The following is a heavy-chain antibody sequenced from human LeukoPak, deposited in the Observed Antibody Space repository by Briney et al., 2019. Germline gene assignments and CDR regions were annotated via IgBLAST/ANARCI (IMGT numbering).Heavy chain of an antibody. CDR1: GGSISSSSYY. CDR2: IYYSGST. Sequence: SETLSLTCTVSGGSISSSSYYWGWIRQPPGKGLEWIGSIYYSGSTYYNPSLKSRVTISVDTSKNQFSLKLSSVTAADTAVYYCAGSIVVVTAWWFDPWGQGTLVTVSS. J-gene: IGHJ5*02. CDR3: AGSIVVVTAWWFDP. D-gene: IGHD2-21*02. V-gene: IGHV4-39*07.